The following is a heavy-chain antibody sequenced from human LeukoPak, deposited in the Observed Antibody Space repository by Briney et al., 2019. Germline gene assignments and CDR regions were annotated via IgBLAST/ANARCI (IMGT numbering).Heavy chain of an antibody. CDR2: IRYDGSSK. J-gene: IGHJ4*02. CDR1: GFTSSTSG. CDR3: AKGLTFGFDY. Sequence: GGSLRLSCAASGFTSSTSGMHWVRQAPGKVLEWVAFIRYDGSSKYFADSVKGRFTISRDNSKDTLYLQMNSLRAEDTAVYYCAKGLTFGFDYWGQGTLVTVSS. V-gene: IGHV3-30*02. D-gene: IGHD3-16*01.